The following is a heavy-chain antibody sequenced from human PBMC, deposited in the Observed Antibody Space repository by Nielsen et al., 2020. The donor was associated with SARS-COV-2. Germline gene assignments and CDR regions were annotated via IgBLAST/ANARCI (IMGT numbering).Heavy chain of an antibody. Sequence: GESLKISCAASGFTFSSYWMSWVRQAPGKGLEWVANIKQDGSEKYYVDSVKGRFTISRDNAKNSLYLQMNSLRAEDTAVYYCARDVNIRYFDWLTPLDAFDIWGQGTMVTVSS. V-gene: IGHV3-7*05. D-gene: IGHD3-9*01. CDR2: IKQDGSEK. CDR3: ARDVNIRYFDWLTPLDAFDI. CDR1: GFTFSSYW. J-gene: IGHJ3*02.